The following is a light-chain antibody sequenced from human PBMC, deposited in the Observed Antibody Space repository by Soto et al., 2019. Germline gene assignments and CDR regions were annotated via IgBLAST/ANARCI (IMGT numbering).Light chain of an antibody. CDR2: GAS. J-gene: IGKJ5*01. V-gene: IGKV3-20*01. CDR1: QSVSSSY. Sequence: IVVTLSPGTLSLSPGERATLSCRASQSVSSSYLAWYQQKPGQAPRLLIYGASSRATGIPDRFSGSGSGTDFTLTISRLEPEDFAVYYCQQYGSPFGQGTRLEI. CDR3: QQYGSP.